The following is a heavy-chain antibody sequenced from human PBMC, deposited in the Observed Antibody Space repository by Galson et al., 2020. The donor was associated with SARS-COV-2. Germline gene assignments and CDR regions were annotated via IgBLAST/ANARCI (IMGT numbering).Heavy chain of an antibody. D-gene: IGHD4-17*01. V-gene: IGHV3-21*01. Sequence: NSGGSLRLSCAASGFTFSRYSMNWVRQAPGKGLEWVSSISSSSSYIYYADSVKGRFTISRDNAKNSLYLQMNSLRAEDTAVYYCARVMNDYGDYVPFDYWGQGTLVTVSS. CDR3: ARVMNDYGDYVPFDY. J-gene: IGHJ4*02. CDR1: GFTFSRYS. CDR2: ISSSSSYI.